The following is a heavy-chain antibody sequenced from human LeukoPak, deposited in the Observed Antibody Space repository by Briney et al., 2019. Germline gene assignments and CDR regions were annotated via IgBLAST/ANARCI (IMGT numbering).Heavy chain of an antibody. J-gene: IGHJ3*02. D-gene: IGHD3-22*01. CDR1: GSSFTTYW. CDR2: IYPGDSNT. Sequence: GESLKISCKGSGSSFTTYWIAGVRQMPGKGLEWLGIIYPGDSNTKYSPSFQGQVTISADKSISTAYLQWSSLQASDTAMFYCARRSYYYDSQDAFDIWGQGTMVTVSS. CDR3: ARRSYYYDSQDAFDI. V-gene: IGHV5-51*01.